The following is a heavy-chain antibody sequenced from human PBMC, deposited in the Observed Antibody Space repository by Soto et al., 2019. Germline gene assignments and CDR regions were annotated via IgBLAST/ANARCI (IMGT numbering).Heavy chain of an antibody. V-gene: IGHV3-74*01. CDR3: AKAVDY. D-gene: IGHD4-17*01. Sequence: GGSLSLSCAASEFTFSTNWMHWVRQAPGKGLVWVSRINSDGSSTRYADSVKGRFTISRDNTKNTLFLQMNSLRAEDTAVYYCAKAVDYWGQGTLVTVSS. CDR2: INSDGSST. CDR1: EFTFSTNW. J-gene: IGHJ4*02.